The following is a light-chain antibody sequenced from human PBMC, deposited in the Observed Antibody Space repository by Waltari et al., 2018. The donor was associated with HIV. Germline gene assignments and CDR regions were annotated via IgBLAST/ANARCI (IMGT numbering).Light chain of an antibody. CDR3: NSYTTSSTLHVV. Sequence: QSALTQPASVSGSPGQSITISCTGTSRDVGGYNSVSWNQHHPGKAPKLMIYDVSNRPSGVSNRFSGSKSGNTASLTISGLQAEDEADYYCNSYTTSSTLHVVFGGGTKLTVL. CDR1: SRDVGGYNS. J-gene: IGLJ2*01. V-gene: IGLV2-14*03. CDR2: DVS.